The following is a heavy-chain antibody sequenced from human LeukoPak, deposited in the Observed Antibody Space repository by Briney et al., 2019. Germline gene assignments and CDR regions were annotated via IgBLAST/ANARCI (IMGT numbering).Heavy chain of an antibody. CDR3: AKEIQLRYFDY. Sequence: GSLRLSCAASGFSFSSYVMSWVRQAPGRGLEWVSGISASGGSTYYADSVKGRFTISRDNSKNTLYLQMNSLRAEDTAVYYCAKEIQLRYFDYWGQGTLVTVSS. CDR1: GFSFSSYV. D-gene: IGHD5-18*01. V-gene: IGHV3-23*01. J-gene: IGHJ4*02. CDR2: ISASGGST.